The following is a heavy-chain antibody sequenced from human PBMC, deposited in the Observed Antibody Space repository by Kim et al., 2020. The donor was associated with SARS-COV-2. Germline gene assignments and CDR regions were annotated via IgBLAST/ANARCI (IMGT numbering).Heavy chain of an antibody. CDR3: ARGGSVTAPNYYHMDV. V-gene: IGHV3-30-3*01. CDR1: GFTFSNYA. Sequence: GGSLRLSCAASGFTFSNYALHWVRQAPGKGLEWVAVISYDGSSKYYADAVKGRFTISRDNSKNTLYLQMNSLRDEDAAIYYCARGGSVTAPNYYHMDVGGRGPAVPV. D-gene: IGHD2-21*02. CDR2: ISYDGSSK. J-gene: IGHJ6*02.